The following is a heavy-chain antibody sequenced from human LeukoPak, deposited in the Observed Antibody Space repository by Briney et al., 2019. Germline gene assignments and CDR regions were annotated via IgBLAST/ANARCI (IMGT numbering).Heavy chain of an antibody. D-gene: IGHD3-10*01. CDR2: IKQDGSEK. J-gene: IGHJ4*02. Sequence: GGSLRLSCAASGFTFSSYWMSWVRQAPGKGLEWVANIKQDGSEKYYVDSVKGRFTISRDNAKNSLYLQMNSLRAEDTAVYYCAKDAADYGSGSYLDYWGQGTLVTVSS. CDR3: AKDAADYGSGSYLDY. V-gene: IGHV3-7*01. CDR1: GFTFSSYW.